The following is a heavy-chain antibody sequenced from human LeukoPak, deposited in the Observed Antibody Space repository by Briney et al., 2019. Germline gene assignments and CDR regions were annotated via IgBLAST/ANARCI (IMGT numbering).Heavy chain of an antibody. Sequence: AGGSLRLSCAASGFTFSDYYMSWIRQAPGKGLEWVGYIYYSGSTNYNPSLKNRVTISLDTSKNQFSLKLNSVTAADTAVYYCARSVDTSMVGDYWGQGTLVTVSS. CDR1: GFTFSDYY. CDR2: IYYSGST. J-gene: IGHJ4*02. V-gene: IGHV4-59*01. CDR3: ARSVDTSMVGDY. D-gene: IGHD5-18*01.